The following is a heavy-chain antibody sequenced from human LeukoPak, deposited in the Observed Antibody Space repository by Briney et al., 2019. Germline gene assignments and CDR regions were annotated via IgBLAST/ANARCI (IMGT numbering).Heavy chain of an antibody. CDR1: GGSISSYY. V-gene: IGHV4-59*01. CDR2: IHYTGST. J-gene: IGHJ6*02. Sequence: SETLSLTCTVSGGSISSYYWSWLRQPPGKGLEWIGYIHYTGSTNYNPSLKSRVTISVDTSKNQFSLNLSSVTAADTAVYYCARSHVYYYYSMDVWGQGTTVTVSS. CDR3: ARSHVYYYYSMDV.